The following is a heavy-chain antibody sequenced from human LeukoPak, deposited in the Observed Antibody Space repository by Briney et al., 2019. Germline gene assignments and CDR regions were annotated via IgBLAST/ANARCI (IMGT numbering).Heavy chain of an antibody. V-gene: IGHV3-23*01. CDR3: AKAFNYYDSSGYYEDYFDY. D-gene: IGHD3-22*01. CDR1: GFTFSGYA. J-gene: IGHJ4*02. Sequence: PGGSLRLSCAASGFTFSGYAMSWVRQAPGKGLEWVSAISGGGGSTYYADSVKGRFTISRDNSKNTLYLQMNSLRAEDTAVYYCAKAFNYYDSSGYYEDYFDYWGQGTLVTVSS. CDR2: ISGGGGST.